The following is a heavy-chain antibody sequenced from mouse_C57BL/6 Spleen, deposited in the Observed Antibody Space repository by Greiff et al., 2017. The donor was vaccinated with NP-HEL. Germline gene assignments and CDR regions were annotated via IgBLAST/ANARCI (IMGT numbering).Heavy chain of an antibody. CDR1: GYSITSGYY. D-gene: IGHD1-1*01. J-gene: IGHJ1*03. CDR2: ISYDGSN. Sequence: ESGPGLVKPSQSLSLTCSVTGYSITSGYYWNWIRQFPGNQLEWMGYISYDGSNNYNPSLKNRISITRDTSKNQFFLTLNSVTTEDTATYYGARDYGSSDNVYWYFDVWGTGTTVTVSS. V-gene: IGHV3-6*01. CDR3: ARDYGSSDNVYWYFDV.